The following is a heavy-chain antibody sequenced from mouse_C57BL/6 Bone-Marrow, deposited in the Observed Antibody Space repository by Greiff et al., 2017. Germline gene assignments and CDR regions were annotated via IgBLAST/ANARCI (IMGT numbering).Heavy chain of an antibody. CDR2: IWTGGGT. D-gene: IGHD1-1*01. Sequence: QVQLQQSGAELARPGASVKLSCKASGYTFTSYAISWVRQPPGKGLEWLGVIWTGGGTNYNSALNSRLSISKDNSKSQVFLKMNSLQTDDTARYYWARKWGYGNSYGYFDVWGTGTTVTVSS. CDR1: GYTFTSYA. CDR3: ARKWGYGNSYGYFDV. V-gene: IGHV2-9-1*01. J-gene: IGHJ1*03.